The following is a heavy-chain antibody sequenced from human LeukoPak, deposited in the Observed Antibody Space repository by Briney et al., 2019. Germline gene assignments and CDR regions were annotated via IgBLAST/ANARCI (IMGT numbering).Heavy chain of an antibody. V-gene: IGHV3-21*01. CDR3: GREFNTVGKYDY. D-gene: IGHD3-10*01. CDR1: RFTFTGSW. CDR2: IYFTGNYI. Sequence: PGGSLRLSCATSRFTFTGSWMSWVRQAPGKGLEWVSSIYFTGNYISYADSVKGRFTISRDNAKNSLYLQMNSLRAEDTAVYYCGREFNTVGKYDYWGQGTLVTVSS. J-gene: IGHJ4*02.